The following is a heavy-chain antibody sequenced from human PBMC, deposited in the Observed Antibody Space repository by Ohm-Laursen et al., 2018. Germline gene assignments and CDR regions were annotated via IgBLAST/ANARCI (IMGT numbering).Heavy chain of an antibody. V-gene: IGHV4-31*03. CDR3: ARCIAATGLYWFDP. D-gene: IGHD6-13*01. CDR2: VYYSGNT. CDR1: GGSISSGGYY. J-gene: IGHJ5*02. Sequence: PSETLSLTCTVSGGSISSGGYYWSWIRQHPGKGLEWIGYVYYSGNTYYNPSLKSRVTISVDTSKNQFSLKLSSVTAADTAVYYCARCIAATGLYWFDPWGQGTLVTVSS.